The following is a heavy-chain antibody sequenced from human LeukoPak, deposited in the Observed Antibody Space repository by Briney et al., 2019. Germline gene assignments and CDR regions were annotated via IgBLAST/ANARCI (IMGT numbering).Heavy chain of an antibody. D-gene: IGHD4-17*01. J-gene: IGHJ5*02. CDR1: GYTFTSYY. CDR2: INPSGGST. Sequence: GASVKVSCKASGYTFTSYYMHWVRQAPGQGLKWMGIINPSGGSTSYAQKFQGRVTMTRDMSTSTAYMELSSLRSEDAAVYYCARDDYEDSPWGQGTLVTVSS. CDR3: ARDDYEDSP. V-gene: IGHV1-46*01.